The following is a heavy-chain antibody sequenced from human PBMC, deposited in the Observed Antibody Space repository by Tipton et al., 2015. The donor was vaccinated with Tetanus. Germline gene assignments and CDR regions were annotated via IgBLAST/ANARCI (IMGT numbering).Heavy chain of an antibody. Sequence: TLSLTCTVSGGSISSYYWTWIRQPPGRGLEWIGYVHYSGSTNYSPSLRSRVTLSVDTSKNQFSLNLNSVTPEDTAVYYCVRGTSWGKGWYFDLWGRGTLVTVSS. CDR3: VRGTSWGKGWYFDL. CDR1: GGSISSYY. J-gene: IGHJ2*01. CDR2: VHYSGST. D-gene: IGHD7-27*01. V-gene: IGHV4-59*12.